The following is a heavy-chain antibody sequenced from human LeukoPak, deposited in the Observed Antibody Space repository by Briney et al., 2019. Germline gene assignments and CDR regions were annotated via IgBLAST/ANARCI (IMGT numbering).Heavy chain of an antibody. V-gene: IGHV1-18*01. CDR3: ARDLGYDSSGYYYVYYFDY. CDR2: ISAYNGNT. CDR1: GYTFTSYG. D-gene: IGHD3-22*01. Sequence: GASVKVPCKASGYTFTSYGISWVRQAPGQGLEWMGWISAYNGNTNYAQKLQGRVTMTTDTSTSTAYMELRSLRSDDTAVYYCARDLGYDSSGYYYVYYFDYWGQGTLVTVSS. J-gene: IGHJ4*02.